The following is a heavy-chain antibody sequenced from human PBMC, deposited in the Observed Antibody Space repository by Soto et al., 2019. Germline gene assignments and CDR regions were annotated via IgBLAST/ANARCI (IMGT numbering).Heavy chain of an antibody. CDR2: INPDAGAT. D-gene: IGHD2-2*01. Sequence: ASVKVSCKASAYSFTTYHIHWVRQAPGQGLEWMGLINPDAGATNYAQRFQGRLRLTRDTSTSTVYMELRSLRFVDTAVYYCARGDIVLVPASEGKWFDPWGQGTLVTVSS. CDR3: ARGDIVLVPASEGKWFDP. J-gene: IGHJ5*02. V-gene: IGHV1-46*01. CDR1: AYSFTTYH.